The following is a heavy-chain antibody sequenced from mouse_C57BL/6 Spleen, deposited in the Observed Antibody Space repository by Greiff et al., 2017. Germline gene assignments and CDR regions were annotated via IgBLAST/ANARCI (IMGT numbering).Heavy chain of an antibody. CDR2: IDPNSGGT. D-gene: IGHD1-1*01. J-gene: IGHJ4*01. CDR1: GYTSTSYW. V-gene: IGHV1-62-3*01. CDR3: AGLRSYYYAMDY. Sequence: QVQLQQPGAELVKPGASVKLSCKASGYTSTSYWMHWVKQRPGRGLEWIGRIDPNSGGTKYNEKFKGKATLTVDTSSSTAYMELHSLTSEDSAVYFCAGLRSYYYAMDYWGQGTSVTVSS.